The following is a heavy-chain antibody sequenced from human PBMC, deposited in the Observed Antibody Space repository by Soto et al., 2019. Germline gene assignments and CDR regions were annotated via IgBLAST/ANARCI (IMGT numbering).Heavy chain of an antibody. V-gene: IGHV3-23*01. CDR1: GFTFSSYA. D-gene: IGHD3-22*01. Sequence: GGSLRLSCAASGFTFSSYAMSWVRQAPGKGLEWVSAISGSGGSTYYADSVKGRFTISRDNSKNTLYLQMNSLRAEDTAVYYCAKGLWYYYDRSGCHFDYWGQGTLVTVSS. CDR2: ISGSGGST. CDR3: AKGLWYYYDRSGCHFDY. J-gene: IGHJ4*02.